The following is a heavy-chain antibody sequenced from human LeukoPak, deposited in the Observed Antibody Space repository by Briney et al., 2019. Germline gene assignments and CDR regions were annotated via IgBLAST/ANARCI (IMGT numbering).Heavy chain of an antibody. CDR2: ISASAGNI. CDR1: GFMFRSSS. J-gene: IGHJ4*02. D-gene: IGHD3-10*02. CDR3: AKRPAAVRGVIPYVDY. V-gene: IGHV3-23*01. Sequence: GGSLRLSCAASGFMFRSSSMSWVRQVPGKGLEWVSTISASAGNIYYADSVKGRFTISRDNSKNTLFLQMNSLRAEDTAIYYCAKRPAAVRGVIPYVDYWGQGTLVTDSS.